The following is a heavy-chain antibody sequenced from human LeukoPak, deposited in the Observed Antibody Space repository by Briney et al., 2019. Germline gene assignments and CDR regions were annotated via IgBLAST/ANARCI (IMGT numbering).Heavy chain of an antibody. V-gene: IGHV3-30*18. D-gene: IGHD1-26*01. Sequence: SGGSLRLSCAASGFTFSSYGMHWVRQAPGKGLEWVAVISYDGSNKYYADSVKGRFTISRDNSKNTLYLQMNSLRAEDTAVYYCAKAAHSGSYRQIYYFDYWGQGTLVTVSS. CDR2: ISYDGSNK. CDR1: GFTFSSYG. J-gene: IGHJ4*02. CDR3: AKAAHSGSYRQIYYFDY.